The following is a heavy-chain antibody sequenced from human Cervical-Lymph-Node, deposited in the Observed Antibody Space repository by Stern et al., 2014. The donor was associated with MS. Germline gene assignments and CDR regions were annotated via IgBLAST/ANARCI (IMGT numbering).Heavy chain of an antibody. V-gene: IGHV1-46*03. CDR2: INPSGGST. J-gene: IGHJ4*02. D-gene: IGHD5-12*01. Sequence: QLVQSGAEVKKPGASVKVSCKASGYTFTSYYMHWVRQAPGQGLEWMGIINPSGGSTSYAQKFQGRVTMTRDTSTSTVYMGLSSLRSEDTAVYYCARESSGYDPFDYWGQGTLVTVSS. CDR1: GYTFTSYY. CDR3: ARESSGYDPFDY.